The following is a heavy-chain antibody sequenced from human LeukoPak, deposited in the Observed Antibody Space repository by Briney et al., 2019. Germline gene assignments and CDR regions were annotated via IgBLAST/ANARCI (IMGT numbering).Heavy chain of an antibody. CDR1: GGSFSGYY. Sequence: SETLSLTCAVYGGSFSGYYWSWIRQPPGKGVEWIGEINHSGSTKYNPSLKSRGTISVDTSKNQFSLKLSSVTAADTAVYYCAREREDIVVVPAAIRRDWFDPWGQGTLVTVSS. V-gene: IGHV4-34*01. J-gene: IGHJ5*02. CDR3: AREREDIVVVPAAIRRDWFDP. D-gene: IGHD2-2*02. CDR2: INHSGST.